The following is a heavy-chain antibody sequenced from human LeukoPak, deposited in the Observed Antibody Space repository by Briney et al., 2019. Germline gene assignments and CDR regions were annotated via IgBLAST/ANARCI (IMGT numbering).Heavy chain of an antibody. Sequence: GGSLRLSCAASGFTFDDYAMPWVRQAPGKGLEWVSGISWNSGSMGYADSVKGRFTISRDNAKNSLYLQMNSLRAEDTALYYCAKGPPYYYDSSGRSPPDYWGQGTLVTVSS. J-gene: IGHJ4*02. D-gene: IGHD3-22*01. V-gene: IGHV3-9*01. CDR2: ISWNSGSM. CDR1: GFTFDDYA. CDR3: AKGPPYYYDSSGRSPPDY.